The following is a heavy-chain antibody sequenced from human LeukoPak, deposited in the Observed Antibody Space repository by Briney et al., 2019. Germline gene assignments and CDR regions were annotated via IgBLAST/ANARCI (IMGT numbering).Heavy chain of an antibody. D-gene: IGHD2-2*01. CDR3: ARGGGYCSSTSCYGQGNWFDP. V-gene: IGHV1-69*13. CDR2: IIPIFGTA. J-gene: IGHJ5*02. CDR1: GGTFSSYA. Sequence: SVKVSCKASGGTFSSYAISWVRQAPGQGLEWMGGIIPIFGTANYAQKFQGRVTITADESTSTAYMELSSLRSEDTAVYYCARGGGYCSSTSCYGQGNWFDPWGQGTLVTVSS.